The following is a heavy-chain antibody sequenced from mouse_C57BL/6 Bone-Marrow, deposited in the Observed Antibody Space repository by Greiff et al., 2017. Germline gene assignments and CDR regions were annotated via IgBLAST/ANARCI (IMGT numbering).Heavy chain of an antibody. CDR3: YLPYDYGVAK. CDR2: IDPENGDT. Sequence: VQLQQSGAELVRPGASVKLSCTASGFNIKDDYMHWVKQRPEQGLEWIGGIDPENGDTEYASKFQGKATITADTSSNTAYLQLSSLTSEDTAVYCCYLPYDYGVAKWGQGTLVTVSA. D-gene: IGHD2-4*01. V-gene: IGHV14-4*01. J-gene: IGHJ3*01. CDR1: GFNIKDDY.